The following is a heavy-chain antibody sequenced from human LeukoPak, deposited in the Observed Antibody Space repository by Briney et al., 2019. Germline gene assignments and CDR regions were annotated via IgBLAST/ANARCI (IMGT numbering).Heavy chain of an antibody. CDR2: IRGSGGST. J-gene: IGHJ4*02. Sequence: GGSLRLSCAASGFTFSSYAMSWVRQAPGKGLEWVSAIRGSGGSTYYADSVKGRFTISRDNSKNTLYLQMNSLRAEDTAVYYCAKRTDGSGRDWVDYWGQGTLVTVSS. CDR3: AKRTDGSGRDWVDY. CDR1: GFTFSSYA. V-gene: IGHV3-23*01. D-gene: IGHD3-10*01.